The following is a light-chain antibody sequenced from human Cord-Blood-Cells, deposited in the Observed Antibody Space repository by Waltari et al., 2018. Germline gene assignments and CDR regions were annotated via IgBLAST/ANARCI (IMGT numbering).Light chain of an antibody. CDR3: QSYDSSLSGYV. V-gene: IGLV1-40*01. CDR2: GNT. Sequence: QSVLTQPPSVSGAPGQRVTISCPGSSSNIGAGYVVHWYQQLPGTAPKLLVYGNTNRPSGVPDRFSGSNSGTSASLAITGLQAEDEADYYGQSYDSSLSGYVFGTGTKVTVL. J-gene: IGLJ1*01. CDR1: SSNIGAGYV.